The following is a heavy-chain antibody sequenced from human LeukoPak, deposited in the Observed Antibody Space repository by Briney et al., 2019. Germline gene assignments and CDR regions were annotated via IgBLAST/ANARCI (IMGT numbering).Heavy chain of an antibody. CDR2: INPNSGGT. D-gene: IGHD3-10*01. V-gene: IGHV1-2*02. J-gene: IGHJ4*02. CDR1: GYTFTGYY. CDR3: ARDTYGSGSGY. Sequence: GASVKVSCKASGYTFTGYYMHWVRQVPGQGLEWMGWINPNSGGTNYAQKFQGRVTMTRDTSISTAYMELRSLRSDDTAVYYCARDTYGSGSGYWGQGTLVTVSS.